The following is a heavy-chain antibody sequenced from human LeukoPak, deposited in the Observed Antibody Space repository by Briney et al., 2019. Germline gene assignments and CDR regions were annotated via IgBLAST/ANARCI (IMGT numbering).Heavy chain of an antibody. D-gene: IGHD6-6*01. V-gene: IGHV1-2*02. Sequence: ASVKVSCKASGYTFTVYYMHWVRQAPGQGLEWMGWINPNSGGTNYAQKFQGRVTMTRDTSISTAYMELSRLRSDDTAVYYCAREVGYSSSAHFDYWGQGTLVTVSS. J-gene: IGHJ4*02. CDR2: INPNSGGT. CDR1: GYTFTVYY. CDR3: AREVGYSSSAHFDY.